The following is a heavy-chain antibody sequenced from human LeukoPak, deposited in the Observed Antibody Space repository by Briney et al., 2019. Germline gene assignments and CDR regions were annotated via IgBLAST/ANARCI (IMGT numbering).Heavy chain of an antibody. CDR1: GYTFTSYD. CDR3: ARVRARGVYYYYGMDV. Sequence: ASVKVSCKASGYTFTSYDINWVRQATGQGLEWMGWMNPNSGNTGYAQKFQGRVTMTRNTSISTAYMELSSLRSEDTAVYYCARVRARGVYYYYGMDVWGQGTTVTVSS. V-gene: IGHV1-8*01. CDR2: MNPNSGNT. J-gene: IGHJ6*02. D-gene: IGHD3-16*01.